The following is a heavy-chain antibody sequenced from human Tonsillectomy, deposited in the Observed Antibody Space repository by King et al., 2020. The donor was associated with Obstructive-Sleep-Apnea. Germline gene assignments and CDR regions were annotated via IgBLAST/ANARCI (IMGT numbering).Heavy chain of an antibody. CDR1: GGSISSYY. CDR2: IYYSGST. V-gene: IGHV4-59*01. CDR3: AGRGLAELSLVGRDLEDY. Sequence: QLQESGPGLVKPSETLSLTCTVSGGSISSYYWSWIRQPPGKGLEWIGYIYYSGSTNYNPSLKSRVTISVDTSKNQFSLKLSSVTAADTAVYYCAGRGLAELSLVGRDLEDYWGQGTLVTVSS. J-gene: IGHJ4*02. D-gene: IGHD3-16*02.